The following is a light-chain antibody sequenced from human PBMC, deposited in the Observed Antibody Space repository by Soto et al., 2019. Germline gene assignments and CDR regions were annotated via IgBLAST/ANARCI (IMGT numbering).Light chain of an antibody. CDR3: SSYTSSRGV. Sequence: QSALTQPASVSGSPGQSITISCTGTSSDVGGYNYVSWYQQHPGKAPKLMIYDVSNRPSGVSNRFSGSKSGNMASLTISGLQAEDEADYYCSSYTSSRGVFGGGTQLTVL. V-gene: IGLV2-14*01. CDR2: DVS. CDR1: SSDVGGYNY. J-gene: IGLJ3*02.